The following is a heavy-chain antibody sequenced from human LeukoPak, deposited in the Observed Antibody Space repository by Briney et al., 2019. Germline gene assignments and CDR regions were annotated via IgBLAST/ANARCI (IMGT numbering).Heavy chain of an antibody. D-gene: IGHD4-17*01. V-gene: IGHV3-21*01. CDR3: ARDGDYGDYLGAFDI. J-gene: IGHJ3*02. Sequence: GGSLRLSCAASGFTFSSYSMNWVRQAPGEGLEWVSSISSSSSYIYYADSVKGRFTISRDNAKNSLYLQMNSLRAEDTAVYYCARDGDYGDYLGAFDIWGQGTMVTVSS. CDR2: ISSSSSYI. CDR1: GFTFSSYS.